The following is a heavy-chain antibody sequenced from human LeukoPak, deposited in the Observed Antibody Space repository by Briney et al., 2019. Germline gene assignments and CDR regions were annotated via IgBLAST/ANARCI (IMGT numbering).Heavy chain of an antibody. CDR3: AKDVAGSGSYGFDY. Sequence: GGSLRLSCAASGFTFRSYAVTWVRQAPGKGLEWVSTISDSGVSTYYADSVKGRFTISRDNSKNTLYLQMNSLRAEDTAIYYCAKDVAGSGSYGFDYWGQGTLVTVSS. D-gene: IGHD3-16*01. CDR1: GFTFRSYA. J-gene: IGHJ4*02. V-gene: IGHV3-23*01. CDR2: ISDSGVST.